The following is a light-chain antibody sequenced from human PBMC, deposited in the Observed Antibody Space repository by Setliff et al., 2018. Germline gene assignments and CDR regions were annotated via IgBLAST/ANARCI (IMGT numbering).Light chain of an antibody. CDR1: SSDVGGYNY. CDR2: EVT. CDR3: LSYTSETTHAL. Sequence: QSVLTQPAAVSGSPGQSITISCAGTSSDVGGYNYVSWYQQHPGKAPKLMIYEVTKRPSGVSDRFSGSKSGNTASLTISGLQAEDGADYYCLSYTSETTHALFAGGTQLTVL. J-gene: IGLJ2*01. V-gene: IGLV2-14*03.